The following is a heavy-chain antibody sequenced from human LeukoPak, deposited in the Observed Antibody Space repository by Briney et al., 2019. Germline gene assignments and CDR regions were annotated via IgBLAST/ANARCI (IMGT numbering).Heavy chain of an antibody. D-gene: IGHD1-14*01. CDR2: ISYSSSPI. Sequence: GRSRTLSCAPSRLTFSSYSMTWVRHPPEKGMEWISYISYSSSPIYYADSVKGRFTISRDNAKNSLFLQMNSLRDGDTAVYYCTRGTNCDYWGQGTLVTVSS. V-gene: IGHV3-48*02. J-gene: IGHJ4*02. CDR3: TRGTNCDY. CDR1: RLTFSSYS.